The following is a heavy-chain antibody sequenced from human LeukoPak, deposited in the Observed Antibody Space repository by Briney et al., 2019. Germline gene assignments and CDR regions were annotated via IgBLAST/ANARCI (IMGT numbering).Heavy chain of an antibody. CDR1: GYSFTSYA. V-gene: IGHV1-18*01. D-gene: IGHD6-13*01. Sequence: ASVKVSCKASGYSFTSYAYNWVRQAPGQGLEWMGWISAYDGGTKYAQDLQGRVTMTTDTSTRTAYMELTRLTSDDTAVYYCARDPLTSTWSPDYFTLDVWGQGTTVSVSS. CDR2: ISAYDGGT. CDR3: ARDPLTSTWSPDYFTLDV. J-gene: IGHJ6*02.